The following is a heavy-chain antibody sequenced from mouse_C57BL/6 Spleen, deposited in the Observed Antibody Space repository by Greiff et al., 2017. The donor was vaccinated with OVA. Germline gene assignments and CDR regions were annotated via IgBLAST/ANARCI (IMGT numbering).Heavy chain of an antibody. CDR3: ARSANGYENYFDY. CDR1: GFTFTNYW. D-gene: IGHD2-2*01. J-gene: IGHJ2*01. V-gene: IGHV1-63*01. CDR2: IYPGGGST. Sequence: VKLVESGAELVRPGTSVKMSCTASGFTFTNYWIGWAKQRPGHGLEWIGDIYPGGGSTNYNEKFKGQATLTADKSSSTAYMQFSSLTSEDSAIYYCARSANGYENYFDYWGQGTTLTVSS.